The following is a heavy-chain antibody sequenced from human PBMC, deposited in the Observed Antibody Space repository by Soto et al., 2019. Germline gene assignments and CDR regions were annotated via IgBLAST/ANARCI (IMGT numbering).Heavy chain of an antibody. J-gene: IGHJ3*02. Sequence: RASVKVSCKSSGFTFINYAIHWVRQAPGQSLEWMGWINPAKGDTKYSERFQGRVTITRDTSASTAYMELSSLRSEDTAIYFCAAEYFRAFDIWGQGTMVTVSS. CDR2: INPAKGDT. CDR1: GFTFINYA. CDR3: AAEYFRAFDI. V-gene: IGHV1-3*01. D-gene: IGHD6-6*01.